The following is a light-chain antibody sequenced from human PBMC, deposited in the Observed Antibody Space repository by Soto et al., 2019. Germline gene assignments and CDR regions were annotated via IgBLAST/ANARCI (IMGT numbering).Light chain of an antibody. V-gene: IGKV1-39*01. CDR1: QSIDSF. CDR3: HQTYGRPRT. Sequence: DIQMTQSPSSLSASVGDRVTITCRASQSIDSFLNWYQQKPGKAPELLCYAACSMQSGVPSRFSGTGSGTDFSLTISDLQPEDFATYYCHQTYGRPRTFGQGTKVVIK. J-gene: IGKJ1*01. CDR2: AAC.